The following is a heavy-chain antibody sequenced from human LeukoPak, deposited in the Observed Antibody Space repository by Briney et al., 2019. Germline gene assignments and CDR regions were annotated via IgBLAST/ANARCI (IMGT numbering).Heavy chain of an antibody. CDR1: GFTFSNYW. Sequence: SGGSLRLSCAASGFTFSNYWMSWVRQAPGPGLEWVANIKQDGSEKDFVDSLKGRFTISRDNAKNSLYLQMNSLRAEDTAVYYCARIGYSSSSFDYWGQGTLVTVSS. D-gene: IGHD6-6*01. J-gene: IGHJ4*02. CDR2: IKQDGSEK. V-gene: IGHV3-7*01. CDR3: ARIGYSSSSFDY.